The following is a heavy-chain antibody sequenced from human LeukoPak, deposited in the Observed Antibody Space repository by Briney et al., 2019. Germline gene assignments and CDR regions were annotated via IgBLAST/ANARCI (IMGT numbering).Heavy chain of an antibody. D-gene: IGHD3-3*01. V-gene: IGHV1-3*01. CDR2: INAGNGNT. J-gene: IGHJ4*02. Sequence: ASVKVSCKASVYTFTSYAMHWVRQAPGQRLEWMGWINAGNGNTKYSQKFQGRVTITRDTSASTAYMELSSLRSEDTAVYYCARGPLTIFGVDPVDYWGQGTLVTVSS. CDR3: ARGPLTIFGVDPVDY. CDR1: VYTFTSYA.